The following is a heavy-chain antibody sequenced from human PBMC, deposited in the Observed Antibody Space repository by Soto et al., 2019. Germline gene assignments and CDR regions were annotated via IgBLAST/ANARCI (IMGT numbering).Heavy chain of an antibody. CDR3: AREGGYFDSSGSGVYHYHGVDV. D-gene: IGHD3-22*01. CDR2: IYTTGST. CDR1: GGSISTYF. V-gene: IGHV4-4*07. J-gene: IGHJ6*02. Sequence: QVQLQESGPGLVKPSETLSLTCTVSGGSISTYFWSWIRQPAGGGLEWIGRIYTTGSTNYNPSLQSRVTMSLDTSRNQFSLKLSSVTAADTAVYYCAREGGYFDSSGSGVYHYHGVDVWGQGTTVTVSS.